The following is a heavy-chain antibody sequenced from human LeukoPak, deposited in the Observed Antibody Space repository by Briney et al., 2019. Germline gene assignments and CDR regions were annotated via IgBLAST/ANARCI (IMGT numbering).Heavy chain of an antibody. CDR1: GFTLSSYS. Sequence: GGSLRLSCAASGFTLSSYSMHWVRQAPGKGLEFVSAISKDGRNTYYANSMKGTFTISSDISKNTLYLQMGSLRPEDMAVYYCARVHSGSACASWGQGILVTVSS. J-gene: IGHJ4*02. CDR2: ISKDGRNT. D-gene: IGHD6-19*01. CDR3: ARVHSGSACAS. V-gene: IGHV3-64*01.